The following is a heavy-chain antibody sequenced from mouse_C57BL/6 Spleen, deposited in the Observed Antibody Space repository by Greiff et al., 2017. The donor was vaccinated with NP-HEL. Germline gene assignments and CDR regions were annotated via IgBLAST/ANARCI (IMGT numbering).Heavy chain of an antibody. D-gene: IGHD3-2*02. CDR2: IYPGSGST. Sequence: QVQLKQPGAELVKPGASVKMSCKASGYTFTSYWITWVKQRPGQGLEWIGDIYPGSGSTNYNEKFKSKATLTVDTSSSTAYMQLSSLTSEASAVYYCARRGQLRLPGFAYWGQGTLVTVSA. CDR1: GYTFTSYW. J-gene: IGHJ3*01. CDR3: ARRGQLRLPGFAY. V-gene: IGHV1-55*01.